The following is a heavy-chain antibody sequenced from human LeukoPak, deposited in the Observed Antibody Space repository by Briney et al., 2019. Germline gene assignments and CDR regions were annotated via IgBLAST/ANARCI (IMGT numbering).Heavy chain of an antibody. CDR2: IYHSGST. J-gene: IGHJ4*02. V-gene: IGHV4-38-2*01. CDR1: GYSISSGYY. Sequence: SETLSLTCAVSGYSISSGYYWGWIRQPPGKGLEWIGSIYHSGSTYYNPSLKSRVTISVDTSKNQFSLKLSSVTAADTAVYYCARQGDYDFRSGYYHRYFDYWGQGTLVTVSS. D-gene: IGHD3-3*01. CDR3: ARQGDYDFRSGYYHRYFDY.